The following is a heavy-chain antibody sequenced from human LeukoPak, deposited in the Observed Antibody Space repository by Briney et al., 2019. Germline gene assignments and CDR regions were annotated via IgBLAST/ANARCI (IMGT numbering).Heavy chain of an antibody. J-gene: IGHJ5*02. V-gene: IGHV3-23*01. CDR3: AKTTLPRVAAAGSWFDP. CDR2: ISGSGGST. D-gene: IGHD6-13*01. Sequence: PGGSLRLSCAASGFTFSSYAMSWVRQAPGKGLEWVSAISGSGGSTYCADSVKGRFTISRDNSKNTLYLQMNSLRAEDTAVYYCAKTTLPRVAAAGSWFDPWGQGTLVTVSS. CDR1: GFTFSSYA.